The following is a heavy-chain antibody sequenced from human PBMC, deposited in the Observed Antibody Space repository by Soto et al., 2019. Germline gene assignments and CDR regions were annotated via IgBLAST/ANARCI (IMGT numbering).Heavy chain of an antibody. CDR1: GFSLSTSGVA. Sequence: QITLKESGPPLVKPTQTLTLTCTCSGFSLSTSGVAVGWIRQPPGKALEWLALIYWDDDKRYSPSLKSRLTITKDTSLNQVLLTMTNMDPVDTATYYCAHRPPERGLATFDPWGQGTLVTVSS. V-gene: IGHV2-5*02. CDR2: IYWDDDK. CDR3: AHRPPERGLATFDP. J-gene: IGHJ5*02. D-gene: IGHD1-1*01.